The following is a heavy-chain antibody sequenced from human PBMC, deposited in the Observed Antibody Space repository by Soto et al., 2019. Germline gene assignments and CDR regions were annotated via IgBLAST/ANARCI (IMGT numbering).Heavy chain of an antibody. CDR2: IYYSGST. V-gene: IGHV4-31*02. CDR1: GGSISSGGYY. CDR3: ARDTSSGWSPPFGH. Sequence: LCGGSISSGGYYRSWIRQHPGKGLEWIGYIYYSGSTYYNPSLKSRVTISVDTSKNQFSLKLSSVTAADTAVYYCARDTSSGWSPPFGHWGQGTLVTVSS. D-gene: IGHD6-19*01. J-gene: IGHJ4*02.